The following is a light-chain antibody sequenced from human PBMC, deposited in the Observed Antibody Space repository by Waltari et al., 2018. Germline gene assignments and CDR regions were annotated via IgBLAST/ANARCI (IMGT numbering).Light chain of an antibody. CDR2: KNN. J-gene: IGLJ3*02. CDR1: SSNIGSNY. Sequence: QSALTQPPSASGTPGQKVTISCNGSSSNIGSNYVYWYQQLPGTAPKLLIFKNNQRPSGVPDRFSDSKSGTSASLAINGLRSEDEADYYCAAWDDSLSGLVLGGGTKVTVL. CDR3: AAWDDSLSGLV. V-gene: IGLV1-47*01.